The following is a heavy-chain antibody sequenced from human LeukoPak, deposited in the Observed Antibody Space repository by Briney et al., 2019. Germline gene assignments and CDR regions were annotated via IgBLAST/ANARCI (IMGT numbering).Heavy chain of an antibody. CDR1: GFAFSSYS. CDR3: ARAGLYNWNYEGTTYFDF. Sequence: PGGSLRLSWAASGFAFSSYSMNWVRLAPGKGLEWVSSIRSSSSYIYYADSVKGRFTISRDNAKNSLYLQMNSLRAEDTALYYCARAGLYNWNYEGTTYFDFWGQGTLVTVSA. CDR2: IRSSSSYI. J-gene: IGHJ4*02. D-gene: IGHD1-7*01. V-gene: IGHV3-21*04.